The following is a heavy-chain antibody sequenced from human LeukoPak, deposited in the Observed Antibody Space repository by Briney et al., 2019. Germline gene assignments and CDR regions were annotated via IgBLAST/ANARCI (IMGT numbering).Heavy chain of an antibody. D-gene: IGHD2-2*01. CDR2: VSGSGGST. V-gene: IGHV3-23*01. CDR3: AKGAGSTSWYGYYGMDV. CDR1: GFTFSSYA. Sequence: GGSLRLSCAASGFTFSSYAMSWVRQAPGKGLEWVSAVSGSGGSTYYADSVKGRFTISRDNSKNTLYLQMNSLRAEDTAVYYCAKGAGSTSWYGYYGMDVWGQGTTVTVSS. J-gene: IGHJ6*02.